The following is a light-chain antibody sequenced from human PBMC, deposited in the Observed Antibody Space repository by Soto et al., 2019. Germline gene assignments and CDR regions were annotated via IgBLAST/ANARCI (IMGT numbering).Light chain of an antibody. CDR1: SSDIGSYKL. J-gene: IGLJ3*02. V-gene: IGLV2-23*01. Sequence: QSALTQPASVSGSPGQSITISCTGTSSDIGSYKLVSWYQQHPGKAPKLIIYEGTKRPSGVSERFSGAKSGNTASLTISGLQPEDDADYYCCSYAGVVTWVFGGGTQLTVL. CDR3: CSYAGVVTWV. CDR2: EGT.